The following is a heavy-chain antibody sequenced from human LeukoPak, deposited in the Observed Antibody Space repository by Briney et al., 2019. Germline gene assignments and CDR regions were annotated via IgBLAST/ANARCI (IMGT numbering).Heavy chain of an antibody. CDR3: ARRSIAARDFDY. J-gene: IGHJ4*02. V-gene: IGHV3-20*01. CDR1: GFTFDDYG. CDR2: INWNGGST. D-gene: IGHD6-6*01. Sequence: PGGSLRLSCAASGFTFDDYGMSWVRQAPGKGLEWVSGINWNGGSTGYADSVKGRFTISRDNAKNSLYLQMSSLRAEDTALYHCARRSIAARDFDYWGQGTLVTVSS.